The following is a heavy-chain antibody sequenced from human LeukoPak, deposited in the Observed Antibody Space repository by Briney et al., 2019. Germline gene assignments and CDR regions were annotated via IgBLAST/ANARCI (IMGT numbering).Heavy chain of an antibody. CDR2: I. CDR1: EFTFTTYG. Sequence: PGRSLTLSCAASEFTFTTYGMHWVRQAPGKGLEWVAFIYYADYVKGRFTISRDISKNTLYLQMDSLRAEDTAIYYCARDWKTNSFDYWGQGTLVTVSS. D-gene: IGHD1-1*01. CDR3: ARDWKTNSFDY. J-gene: IGHJ4*02. V-gene: IGHV3-33*01.